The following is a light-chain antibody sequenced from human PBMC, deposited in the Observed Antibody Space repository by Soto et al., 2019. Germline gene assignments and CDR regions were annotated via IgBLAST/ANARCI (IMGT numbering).Light chain of an antibody. CDR3: SSYTSISSVV. J-gene: IGLJ2*01. Sequence: QSALTQPASVSGSPGQSITISCTGTSSDVGGYNYVSWYQQHPGKAPKLMIYEVSNRPSGVSNRFSGSKSGITASLTISGLQAEDEADYYCSSYTSISSVVFGGGTQLTVL. V-gene: IGLV2-14*01. CDR1: SSDVGGYNY. CDR2: EVS.